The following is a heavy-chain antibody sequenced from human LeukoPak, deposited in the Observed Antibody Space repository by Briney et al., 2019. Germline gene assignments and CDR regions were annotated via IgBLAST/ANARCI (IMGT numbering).Heavy chain of an antibody. CDR2: IYWDDDK. J-gene: IGHJ4*02. Sequence: ESGPTLVNPTQTLTLTCTFSGFSLSTSGVGVGWIRQPPGKALEWLALIYWDDDKRYSPSLKSRLTITKDTSKNQVVLTMTNMDPVDTATYYCAHRGIFDWFGGPYFDYWGQGTLVTVSS. CDR3: AHRGIFDWFGGPYFDY. V-gene: IGHV2-5*02. CDR1: GFSLSTSGVG. D-gene: IGHD3-9*01.